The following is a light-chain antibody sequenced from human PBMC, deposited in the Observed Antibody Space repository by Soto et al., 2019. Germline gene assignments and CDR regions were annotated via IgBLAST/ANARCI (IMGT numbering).Light chain of an antibody. CDR1: QSVSGW. J-gene: IGKJ1*01. CDR2: DAS. V-gene: IGKV1-5*01. Sequence: DSQVTQSPSPRSPSLGDTAPATCRPSQSVSGWLAWYQQKPGEAPKLLIYDASALPRGVPSRFSGSGSGTKFTLTIASLQPDDFATYYCQQYETFSGTFGPGTKVDIK. CDR3: QQYETFSGT.